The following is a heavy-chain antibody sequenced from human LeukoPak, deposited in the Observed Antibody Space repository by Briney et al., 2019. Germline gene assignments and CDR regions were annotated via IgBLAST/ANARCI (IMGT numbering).Heavy chain of an antibody. CDR1: GYPFTSYY. CDR2: INPSGDRS. D-gene: IGHD5-24*01. V-gene: IGHV1-46*01. CDR3: AREMPTTYYFDY. Sequence: GASVKVSCKASGYPFTSYYLHWVRQAPGQGLEWMGIINPSGDRSSSAQKFQGRVTMTRDTSTSTVYMELSSLRSEDTAVYYCAREMPTTYYFDYWGQGTLVTVSS. J-gene: IGHJ4*02.